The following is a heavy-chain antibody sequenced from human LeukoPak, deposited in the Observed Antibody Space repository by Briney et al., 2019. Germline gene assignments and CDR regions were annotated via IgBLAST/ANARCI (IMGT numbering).Heavy chain of an antibody. CDR2: INHSGST. J-gene: IGHJ4*02. CDR3: ASPELTSGYYRGSFDY. D-gene: IGHD3-22*01. V-gene: IGHV4-34*01. Sequence: PSETLSLTCAVYGGSFSGYYWSWVRQPPGKGLEWIGEINHSGSTNYNPSLKSRVTISVDTSKNQFSLKLSSVTAADTAVYYCASPELTSGYYRGSFDYWGQGTLVTVSS. CDR1: GGSFSGYY.